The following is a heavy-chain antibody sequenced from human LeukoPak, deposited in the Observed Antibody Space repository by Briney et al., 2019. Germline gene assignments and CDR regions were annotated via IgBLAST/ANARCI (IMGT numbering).Heavy chain of an antibody. D-gene: IGHD1-26*01. V-gene: IGHV3-11*01. J-gene: IGHJ5*02. CDR3: ASGSFVGANWFVP. Sequence: GGSLRLSCAASGFTFSDYYRSWIRQAPGQGLEWISYISSSGSTIYYADSVKGRFTISRDNAKNSLYLQMNSLRAEDTAVYYCASGSFVGANWFVPWGQGTLVTVSS. CDR2: ISSSGSTI. CDR1: GFTFSDYY.